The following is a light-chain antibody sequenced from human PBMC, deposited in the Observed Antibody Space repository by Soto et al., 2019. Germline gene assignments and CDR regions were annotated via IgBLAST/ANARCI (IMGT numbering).Light chain of an antibody. CDR3: QQYYSAPYA. V-gene: IGKV3-11*01. CDR1: ENLRTF. J-gene: IGKJ2*01. Sequence: EIVLTQSPATLSLSPGERATLSCRATENLRTFLAWYQQKAGQAPRLLIYDASNRATGIPDRFSGSGSGTDFTLTISSLQAEDVAVYYCQQYYSAPYAFGQGTKLEIK. CDR2: DAS.